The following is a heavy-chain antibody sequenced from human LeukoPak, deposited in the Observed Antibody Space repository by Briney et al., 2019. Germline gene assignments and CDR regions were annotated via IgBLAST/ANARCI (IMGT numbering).Heavy chain of an antibody. Sequence: PGGSLRLSCAASGFTFTKYWMTWVRQAPGKGLEWVANIKEDGSEKYYVDSVKGRFTISRDNAKNSLYLQMNSLRAEDTAVYYCARDGDTVLTRGYYYYMDVWGKGTTVTVSS. J-gene: IGHJ6*03. CDR2: IKEDGSEK. V-gene: IGHV3-7*01. CDR3: ARDGDTVLTRGYYYYMDV. D-gene: IGHD4-23*01. CDR1: GFTFTKYW.